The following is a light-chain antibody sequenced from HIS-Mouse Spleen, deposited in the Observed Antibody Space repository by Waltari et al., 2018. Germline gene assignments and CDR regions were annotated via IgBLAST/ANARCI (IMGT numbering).Light chain of an antibody. CDR3: CSYAGSYTGV. V-gene: IGLV2-11*01. CDR1: SSDVGGYHY. J-gene: IGLJ1*01. Sequence: QSALTQPRSVSGSPGQSVTISCPGTSSDVGGYHYVSWYQQHPGKAPKLMIYDVSKRPSGVPDRFSGSKSGNTASLTISGLQAEDEADYYCCSYAGSYTGVFGTGTKVTVL. CDR2: DVS.